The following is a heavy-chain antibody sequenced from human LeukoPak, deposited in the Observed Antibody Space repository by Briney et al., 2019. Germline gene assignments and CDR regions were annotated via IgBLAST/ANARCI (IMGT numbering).Heavy chain of an antibody. CDR3: ARASYEILTGYDDY. CDR1: GFTFSDHY. D-gene: IGHD3-9*01. Sequence: GGSLRLSFAASGFTFSDHYIASIRQAPGKGLEWVSYITSSSAYTNYADSVKGRFTISRDNAKNSLYLQINSLRAEDTALYYSARASYEILTGYDDYWGQGTLVTVSS. V-gene: IGHV3-11*05. CDR2: ITSSSAYT. J-gene: IGHJ4*02.